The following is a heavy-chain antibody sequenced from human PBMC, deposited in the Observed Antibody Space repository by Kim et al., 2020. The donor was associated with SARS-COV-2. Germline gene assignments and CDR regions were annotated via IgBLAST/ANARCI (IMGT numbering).Heavy chain of an antibody. V-gene: IGHV3-49*04. D-gene: IGHD2-2*01. Sequence: GGSLRLSCTASGFTFGDYAMSWVRQAPGKGLEWVGFIRSKAYGGTTEYAASVKGRFTISRDDSKSIAYLQMNSLKTEDTAVYYCTSDKLRIVVVPAARRYYYYYMDVWGKGTTVTVSS. CDR1: GFTFGDYA. J-gene: IGHJ6*03. CDR2: IRSKAYGGTT. CDR3: TSDKLRIVVVPAARRYYYYYMDV.